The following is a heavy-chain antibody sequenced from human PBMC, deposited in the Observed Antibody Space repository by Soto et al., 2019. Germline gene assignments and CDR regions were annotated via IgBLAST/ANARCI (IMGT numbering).Heavy chain of an antibody. CDR1: GFTFSSYS. Sequence: EVQLVESGGGLVKPGGSLRLSCAASGFTFSSYSMNWVRQAPGKGLEWVSSISSSSSYIYYADSVKGRLTISRDNAKNSVDLQMNSLRAEDTAVYYCARDHYDSSGYLASLGYWGQGTLVTVSS. D-gene: IGHD3-22*01. J-gene: IGHJ4*02. CDR2: ISSSSSYI. CDR3: ARDHYDSSGYLASLGY. V-gene: IGHV3-21*01.